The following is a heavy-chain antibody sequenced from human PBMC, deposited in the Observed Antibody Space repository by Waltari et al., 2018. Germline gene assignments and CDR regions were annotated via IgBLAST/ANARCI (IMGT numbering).Heavy chain of an antibody. D-gene: IGHD5-18*01. CDR3: AREPGHTAMVTGAFDI. CDR1: GFTVSSNY. V-gene: IGHV3-53*01. J-gene: IGHJ3*02. Sequence: EVQLVESGGGLIQPGGSLRLSCAASGFTVSSNYMSWVRQAPGKGLVWGSVSYSGGSTYYADSVKGRFTISRDNSKNTLYLQMNSLRAEDTAVYYCAREPGHTAMVTGAFDIWGQGTMVIVSS. CDR2: SYSGGST.